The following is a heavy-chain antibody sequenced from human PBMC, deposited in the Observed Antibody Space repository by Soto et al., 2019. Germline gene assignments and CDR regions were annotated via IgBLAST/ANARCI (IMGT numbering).Heavy chain of an antibody. CDR3: ASSPHKDSRPDY. D-gene: IGHD3-22*01. J-gene: IGHJ4*02. CDR2: IKYDGSEK. V-gene: IGHV3-7*03. Sequence: GGSLRLSCAASGFTFSSYWMSWVRQAPGRGLEWMANIKYDGSEKYYVDSVKGRLTISRDNAKNSLYLQMNSLRAEDTAVYYCASSPHKDSRPDYWGQGTLVTVSS. CDR1: GFTFSSYW.